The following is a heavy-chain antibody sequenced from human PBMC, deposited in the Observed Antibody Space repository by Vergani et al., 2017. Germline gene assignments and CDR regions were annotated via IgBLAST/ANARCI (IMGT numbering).Heavy chain of an antibody. D-gene: IGHD6-19*01. J-gene: IGHJ4*02. CDR2: IYYSGST. V-gene: IGHV4-59*08. CDR1: GGSISSYY. CDR3: ARQQWLGYSYYFDY. Sequence: QVQLQESGPGLVKPSETLSLTCTVSGGSISSYYWSWIRQPPGKGLEWIGYIYYSGSTNYNPSLKSRVTKSVDTSKNQFSLKLSSVTAADTAVYYCARQQWLGYSYYFDYWGQGTLVTVSS.